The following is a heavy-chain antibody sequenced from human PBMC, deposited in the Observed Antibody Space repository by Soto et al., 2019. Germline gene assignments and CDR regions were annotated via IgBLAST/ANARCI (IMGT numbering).Heavy chain of an antibody. V-gene: IGHV1-8*01. CDR3: ARDTTIFGVVIGWEVDAFDI. J-gene: IGHJ3*02. CDR2: MNPNSGNT. Sequence: ASVKVSCKASGYTFTSYDINWVRQATGQGLEWMGWMNPNSGNTGYAQKFQGRVTMTRNTSISTAYMELGSLRSEDTAVYYCARDTTIFGVVIGWEVDAFDIWGQGTMVTVSS. CDR1: GYTFTSYD. D-gene: IGHD3-3*01.